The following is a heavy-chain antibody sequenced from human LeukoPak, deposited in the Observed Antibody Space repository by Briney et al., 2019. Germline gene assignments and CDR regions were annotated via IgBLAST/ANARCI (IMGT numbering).Heavy chain of an antibody. D-gene: IGHD3-3*01. CDR3: ARGKRITIFGVVTLDY. Sequence: GGSLRLSCAASGFTFSSYSMNWVRQAPGKGLEWVSYISSSSSTIYYADSVKGRFTISRDNAKNSLYLQMNSLRAEDTAVYYCARGKRITIFGVVTLDYWGQGTLVTVSS. CDR1: GFTFSSYS. CDR2: ISSSSSTI. V-gene: IGHV3-48*01. J-gene: IGHJ4*02.